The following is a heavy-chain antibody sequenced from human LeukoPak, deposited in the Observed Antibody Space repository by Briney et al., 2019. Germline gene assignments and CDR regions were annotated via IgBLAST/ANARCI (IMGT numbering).Heavy chain of an antibody. J-gene: IGHJ6*03. CDR2: ISSRYST. Sequence: SETLSLTCTVSGGSISSGPYYWNWIRQPAGKGLEWIGRISSRYSTLYNPSLKSRVTISVDTSKNQFSLKLSSVTAADTAVYYCARSDYKSYYYYMDVWGKGTTVTVSS. CDR1: GGSISSGPYY. D-gene: IGHD4-11*01. CDR3: ARSDYKSYYYYMDV. V-gene: IGHV4-61*10.